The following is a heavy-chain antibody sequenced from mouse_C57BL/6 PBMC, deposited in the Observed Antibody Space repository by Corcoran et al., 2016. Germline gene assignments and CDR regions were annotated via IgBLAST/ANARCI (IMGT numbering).Heavy chain of an antibody. Sequence: QVQLQQSGAELARPGASVKLSCKASGYTFTSYGISWVKQRTGQGLEWIGEIYPRSGNTYYNEKFKGKATLTADKSSSTAYMELRSLTSEDSAVYFCARWHYGSSYGYYAMDYWGQGTSVTVSS. J-gene: IGHJ4*01. D-gene: IGHD1-1*01. CDR2: IYPRSGNT. CDR1: GYTFTSYG. CDR3: ARWHYGSSYGYYAMDY. V-gene: IGHV1-81*01.